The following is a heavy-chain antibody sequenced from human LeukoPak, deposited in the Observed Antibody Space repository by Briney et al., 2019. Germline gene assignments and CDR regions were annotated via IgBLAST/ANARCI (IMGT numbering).Heavy chain of an antibody. D-gene: IGHD6-13*01. V-gene: IGHV4-59*01. CDR3: ARGLSSSWSNWFDP. Sequence: SETLSLTCTVSGGSISSYYWSWIRQPPGKGLEWIGNFFYSGTTNYNPSLKSRVTISVDTSKNQFSLKVRSVTAADTAVYYCARGLSSSWSNWFDPWGQGTLVTVSS. J-gene: IGHJ5*02. CDR1: GGSISSYY. CDR2: FFYSGTT.